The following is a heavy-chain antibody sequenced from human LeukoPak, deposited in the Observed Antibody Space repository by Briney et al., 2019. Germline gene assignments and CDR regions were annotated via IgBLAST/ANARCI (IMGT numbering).Heavy chain of an antibody. J-gene: IGHJ3*02. V-gene: IGHV4-59*01. CDR1: GGSISSYY. CDR2: IYYSGST. CDR3: ATSTGEGFYDAFDI. Sequence: SETLSLTCTVSGGSISSYYWSWIRQPPGKGLEWIGYIYYSGSTNYNPSLKSRVTISVDTSKNQFSLKLSSVTAADTAVYYCATSTGEGFYDAFDIWGQGTMVTVSS. D-gene: IGHD7-27*01.